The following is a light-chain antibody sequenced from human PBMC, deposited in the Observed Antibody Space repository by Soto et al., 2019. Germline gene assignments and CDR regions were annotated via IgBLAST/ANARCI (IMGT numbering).Light chain of an antibody. J-gene: IGKJ1*01. CDR1: QSVHNNF. V-gene: IGKV3-20*01. Sequence: EIILTQSPGTVSLTPGERATLSCRASQSVHNNFLAWYQRKPGQAPRLLIYAASRRATGIPDRFSGSGSGTDFTLTISRLEPEDFAVYYCQQYGISLRTFGQGTKVDI. CDR3: QQYGISLRT. CDR2: AAS.